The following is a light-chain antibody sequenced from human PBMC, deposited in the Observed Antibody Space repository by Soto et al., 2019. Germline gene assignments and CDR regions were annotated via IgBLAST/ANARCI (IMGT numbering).Light chain of an antibody. CDR1: QSISSW. Sequence: QMTQSPSTVSASVGDRVTITCRASQSISSWLAWYQQKPGKAPKLLISAASNLQSGVPSRFSGSGSGTDFTLTITSLQPEDFAIYYCQQANNFPRTFGQGTKVDIK. CDR2: AAS. J-gene: IGKJ1*01. CDR3: QQANNFPRT. V-gene: IGKV1-12*01.